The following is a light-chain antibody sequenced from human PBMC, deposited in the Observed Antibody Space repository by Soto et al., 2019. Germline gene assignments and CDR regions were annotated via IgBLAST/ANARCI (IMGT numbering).Light chain of an antibody. CDR3: CSYTVSGTYV. J-gene: IGLJ1*01. V-gene: IGLV2-14*01. CDR1: SSDVGGYNY. CDR2: AVS. Sequence: QSVLTQPASVSGSPGQSITISCTGTSSDVGGYNYVSWYQQHPGKAPKLMIYAVSNRPSGVSNRFSGSKSGNTATLTISGRQAEDEADYYCCSYTVSGTYVFGTGTKVTVL.